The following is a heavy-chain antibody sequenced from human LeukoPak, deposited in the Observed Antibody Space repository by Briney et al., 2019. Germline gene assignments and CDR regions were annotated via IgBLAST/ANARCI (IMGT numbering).Heavy chain of an antibody. V-gene: IGHV3-21*01. CDR3: ARDAAVAGNFDY. CDR2: ISSSSSYI. CDR1: GFTFSSYS. J-gene: IGHJ4*02. Sequence: GGSLRLSCAASGFTFSSYSMNWVRQAPGKGLEWVSSISSSSSYIYYADSVKGRFTISRDNAKNSLYLQMNSLRAEDAAVYYCARDAAVAGNFDYWGQGTLVTVSS. D-gene: IGHD6-19*01.